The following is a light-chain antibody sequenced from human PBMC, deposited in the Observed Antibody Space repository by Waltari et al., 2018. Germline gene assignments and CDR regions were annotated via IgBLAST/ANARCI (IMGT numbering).Light chain of an antibody. V-gene: IGKV3-11*01. CDR1: QSVNTN. Sequence: EIVLTQSPATLSLSPGERGTLSCRASQSVNTNLAWYQQKPGQAPRLLIYDASTRATGIPARFSGSGSGTDFTRTISSLEREDFAVYYCQQRSTWPSITFGQGTRLEIK. CDR3: QQRSTWPSIT. CDR2: DAS. J-gene: IGKJ5*01.